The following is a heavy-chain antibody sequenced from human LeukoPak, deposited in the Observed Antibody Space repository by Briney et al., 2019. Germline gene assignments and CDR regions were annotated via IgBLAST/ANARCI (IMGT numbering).Heavy chain of an antibody. D-gene: IGHD4-11*01. Sequence: GESLKISCKGSGYTLTTSWIGWVRQMPGKGLEWMGMVYPGDSETRYSTSFQGQVTISADKSTSAAYLQWSSLKASDTPMYYCARLTTARAFDYWGQGTLVTVSS. J-gene: IGHJ4*02. CDR3: ARLTTARAFDY. V-gene: IGHV5-51*01. CDR1: GYTLTTSW. CDR2: VYPGDSET.